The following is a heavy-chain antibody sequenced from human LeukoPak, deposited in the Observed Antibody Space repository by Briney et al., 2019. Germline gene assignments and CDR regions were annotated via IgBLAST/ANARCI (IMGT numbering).Heavy chain of an antibody. CDR1: GFTVSRSH. D-gene: IGHD2-15*01. V-gene: IGHV3-53*01. CDR3: VRADIGFDQ. J-gene: IGHJ4*02. CDR2: IYSDGNI. Sequence: HAGGSLRLSCAASGFTVSRSHMSWIRQAPGKGLEWVSLIYSDGNIHYADSVKGRFTISRDISKNTLYLQMNSLRAEDTAVYYCVRADIGFDQWGQGALVTVSS.